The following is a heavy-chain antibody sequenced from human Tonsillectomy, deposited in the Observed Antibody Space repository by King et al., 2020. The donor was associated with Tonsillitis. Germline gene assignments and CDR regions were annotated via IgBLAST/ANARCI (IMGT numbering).Heavy chain of an antibody. CDR3: ARSASSWYGFDY. V-gene: IGHV4-59*01. CDR2: IYYSGST. Sequence: QLQESGPGLVKPSETLSLTCTVSGGSISSYYWSWIRQPPGKGLEWIGYIYYSGSTNYNPSLKSRVTISVDTSKNQFSLKLSFVTAADTAVYYCARSASSWYGFDYWGQGTLVTVSS. D-gene: IGHD6-13*01. CDR1: GGSISSYY. J-gene: IGHJ4*02.